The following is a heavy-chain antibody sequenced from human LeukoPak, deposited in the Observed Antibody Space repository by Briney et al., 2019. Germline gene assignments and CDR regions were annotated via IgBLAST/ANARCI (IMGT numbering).Heavy chain of an antibody. V-gene: IGHV1-46*01. CDR2: INPNGGST. Sequence: ASVKVSCKASGYSFINYHIHWVRQAPGQGLEWMGIINPNGGSTNFAQKFQGRVTMTRDMSTSTVYMGLNSLRSEDTAVFYCARAWEAVAGNYGVIDYWGQGTLVTVSS. CDR1: GYSFINYH. J-gene: IGHJ4*02. D-gene: IGHD4-17*01. CDR3: ARAWEAVAGNYGVIDY.